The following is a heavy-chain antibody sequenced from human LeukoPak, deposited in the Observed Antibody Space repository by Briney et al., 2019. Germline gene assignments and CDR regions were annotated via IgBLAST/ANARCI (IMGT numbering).Heavy chain of an antibody. Sequence: GGSLRLSCAASGFTFSSYAMSWVRQAPGKGLEWVSAISGSGGSTYYADSVKGRFTISRDNSKNTLYLQMNSLRAEDTAVYYCARDSYRGERYYYYYYMDVWGKGTTVTISS. V-gene: IGHV3-23*01. CDR3: ARDSYRGERYYYYYYMDV. CDR2: ISGSGGST. CDR1: GFTFSSYA. J-gene: IGHJ6*03. D-gene: IGHD2-2*02.